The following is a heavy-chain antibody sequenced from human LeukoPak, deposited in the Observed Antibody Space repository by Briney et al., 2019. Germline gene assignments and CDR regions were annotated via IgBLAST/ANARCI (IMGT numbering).Heavy chain of an antibody. Sequence: GGSLRLSCAASGFSFSSYGMHWVRQAPGKGLEWVAFIRYDGGSKYYADSVKGRFTISRDNAKNLLYLQMNSLRVEDTAVYYCAGSYGDWGQGTLVTVSS. CDR3: AGSYGD. D-gene: IGHD4-17*01. J-gene: IGHJ4*02. CDR2: IRYDGGSK. CDR1: GFSFSSYG. V-gene: IGHV3-30*02.